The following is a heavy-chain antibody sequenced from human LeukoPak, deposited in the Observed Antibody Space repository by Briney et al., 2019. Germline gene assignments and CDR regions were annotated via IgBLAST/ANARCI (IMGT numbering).Heavy chain of an antibody. Sequence: GSLRLSCAASGFTFSSYWMNWVRQAPGKGLVWVSRIASDGSSTTYADSVKGRFSISRDNAKNTLFLQMNSLRVEDTAVYYCARGRPHGNDYWGQGTLVTVSS. V-gene: IGHV3-74*01. D-gene: IGHD4-23*01. CDR3: ARGRPHGNDY. J-gene: IGHJ4*02. CDR2: IASDGSST. CDR1: GFTFSSYW.